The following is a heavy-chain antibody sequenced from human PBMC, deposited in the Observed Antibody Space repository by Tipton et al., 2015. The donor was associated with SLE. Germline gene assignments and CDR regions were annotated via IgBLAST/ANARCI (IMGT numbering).Heavy chain of an antibody. D-gene: IGHD2-2*02. V-gene: IGHV6-1*01. CDR3: ARVYCSSTSCYKGGGYYYGMDV. CDR2: TYYRSKWYN. J-gene: IGHJ6*02. Sequence: GLVKPSQTLSLTCAISGDSVSSNSAAWNWIRQSPSRGLEWLGRTYYRSKWYNDYAVSVKSRITINPDTSKNQFSLQLNSVTPEDTAVYYCARVYCSSTSCYKGGGYYYGMDVWGQGTTVTVSS. CDR1: GDSVSSNSAA.